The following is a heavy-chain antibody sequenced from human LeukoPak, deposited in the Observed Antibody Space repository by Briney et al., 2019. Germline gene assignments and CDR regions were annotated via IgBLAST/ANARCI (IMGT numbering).Heavy chain of an antibody. D-gene: IGHD3-22*01. J-gene: IGHJ4*02. CDR2: TYYRSKWYN. V-gene: IGHV6-1*01. CDR3: ARGTDYYDSSGYFSGRFDY. Sequence: SQTLSLTCAISGDSVSSNSAAWNWIRQSPSSGLEWLGRTYYRSKWYNDYAVSVKSRITINPDTSKNQFSLQLNSVTPEDTAVYYCARGTDYYDSSGYFSGRFDYWGQGTLVTVSS. CDR1: GDSVSSNSAA.